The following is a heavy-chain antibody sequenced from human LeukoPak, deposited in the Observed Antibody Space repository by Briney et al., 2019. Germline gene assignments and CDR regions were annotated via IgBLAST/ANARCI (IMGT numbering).Heavy chain of an antibody. D-gene: IGHD6-19*01. CDR1: GFTFSSYA. J-gene: IGHJ4*02. Sequence: GGSLRLSCTASGFTFSSYAMSWVRQAPGKGLEWVSAISGSGGSTYYADSVKGRFTISRDNSKSTLYLQMNSLRAEDTAVYYCAKELAVAGTLYYFDYWGQGTLVTVSS. CDR2: ISGSGGST. V-gene: IGHV3-23*01. CDR3: AKELAVAGTLYYFDY.